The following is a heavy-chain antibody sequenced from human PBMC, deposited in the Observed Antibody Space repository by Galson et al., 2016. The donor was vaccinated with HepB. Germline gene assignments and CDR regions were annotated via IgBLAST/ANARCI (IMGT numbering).Heavy chain of an antibody. CDR1: GSSFTSYW. D-gene: IGHD2-21*01. CDR3: ARLAVHKSIVVVSVGDFDI. J-gene: IGHJ3*02. CDR2: IYPGDSDT. Sequence: QSGAEVKKPGESLKISCKGSGSSFTSYWIGWVRQMPGKGLEWMGIIYPGDSDTRYSPSFQGQVTISADKSISTAYLQWSSLKASDTAMYYCARLAVHKSIVVVSVGDFDIWGQGTMVTVSS. V-gene: IGHV5-51*01.